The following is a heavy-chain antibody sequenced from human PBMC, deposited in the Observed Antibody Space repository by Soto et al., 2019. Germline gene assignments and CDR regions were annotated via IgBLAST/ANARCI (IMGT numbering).Heavy chain of an antibody. D-gene: IGHD3-10*01. V-gene: IGHV1-18*01. J-gene: IGHJ4*01. Sequence: QVQLVQSGGEVKKPGASVKVSCKTSGYNFLNYGISWVRQTPGPGLEWMGWISGENGRTYYAQKFRDRVTLTTVTSGSTSYMELRGLTPDETAVYYCVGVGSTYHDRAGLNWGQGTLVT. CDR2: ISGENGRT. CDR3: VGVGSTYHDRAGLN. CDR1: GYNFLNYG.